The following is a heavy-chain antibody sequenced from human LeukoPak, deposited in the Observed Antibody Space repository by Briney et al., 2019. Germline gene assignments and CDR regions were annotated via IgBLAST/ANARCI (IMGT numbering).Heavy chain of an antibody. Sequence: GASVKVSCKASGYTFSDYYMHWVRQAPGQGLEWMGWINPNSGGTNYAQKFQGRVTMTRDMSISTAYMEVSRLRSDDTAVYYCARSDSSSWHLDYWGQGTLVTVSS. D-gene: IGHD6-13*01. J-gene: IGHJ4*02. CDR2: INPNSGGT. V-gene: IGHV1-2*02. CDR3: ARSDSSSWHLDY. CDR1: GYTFSDYY.